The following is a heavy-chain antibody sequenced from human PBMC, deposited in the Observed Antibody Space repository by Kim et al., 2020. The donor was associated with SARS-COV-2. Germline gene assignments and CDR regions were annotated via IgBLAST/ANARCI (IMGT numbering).Heavy chain of an antibody. V-gene: IGHV3-9*01. Sequence: SLRLSCAASGFTFGDYAMHWVRQAPGKGLEWVSGISWNSGSIGYADSVKGRFTISRDNAKNSLYLQMNSLRAEDTALYYCAKDIGAAAGPFDYWGQGTLVTVSS. CDR2: ISWNSGSI. CDR3: AKDIGAAAGPFDY. J-gene: IGHJ4*02. CDR1: GFTFGDYA. D-gene: IGHD6-13*01.